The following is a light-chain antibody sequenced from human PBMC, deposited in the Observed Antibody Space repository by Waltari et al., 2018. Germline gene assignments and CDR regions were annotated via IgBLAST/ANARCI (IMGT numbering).Light chain of an antibody. CDR3: AGWDDSLTGVV. Sequence: QSVLTQPPSLSGTPGQRVTLSCSRSSSNIGTTYVFWYQQFPGRAPKLLIYLDDHRPSGVPDRFSASKSGSSASLTISGLRPEDEADYHCAGWDDSLTGVVFGGGTKLTV. J-gene: IGLJ2*01. V-gene: IGLV1-47*01. CDR2: LDD. CDR1: SSNIGTTY.